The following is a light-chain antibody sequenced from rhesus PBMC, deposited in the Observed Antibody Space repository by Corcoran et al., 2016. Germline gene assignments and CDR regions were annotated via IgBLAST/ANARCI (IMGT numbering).Light chain of an antibody. CDR2: EVS. CDR1: SSDIGGYNY. CDR3: SSYAGSNTLL. Sequence: QAALTQPRSVSGSPGQSVTISCTGTSSDIGGYNYVSWYQQHPGTAPKLMIYEVSKRPLGVSDRFSGSKSGNTASLTISGLQAEDEADYYCSSYAGSNTLLFGGGTRLTVL. V-gene: IGLV2-32*02. J-gene: IGLJ3*01.